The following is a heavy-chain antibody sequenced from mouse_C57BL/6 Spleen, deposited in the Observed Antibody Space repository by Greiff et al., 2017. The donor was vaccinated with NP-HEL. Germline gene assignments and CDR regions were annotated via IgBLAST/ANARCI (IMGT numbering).Heavy chain of an antibody. CDR2: INPNNGGT. CDR1: GYTFTDYY. CDR3: ARYHYGSSYVGY. Sequence: EVQLQQSGPELVKPGASVKISCKASGYTFTDYYMNWVKQSHGKSLEWIGDINPNNGGTSYNQKFKGKATLTVDKSSSTAYMELRSLTSEDSAVYYCARYHYGSSYVGYWGQGTTLTVSS. D-gene: IGHD1-1*01. V-gene: IGHV1-26*01. J-gene: IGHJ2*01.